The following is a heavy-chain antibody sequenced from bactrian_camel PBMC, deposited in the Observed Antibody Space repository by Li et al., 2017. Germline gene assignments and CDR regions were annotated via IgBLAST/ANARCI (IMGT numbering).Heavy chain of an antibody. CDR2: IHPNGGTT. D-gene: IGHD8*01. Sequence: VQLVESGGGSVETGGSMKLACVGSGYNVRRKNMAWARQFPGGEREVVAAIHPNGGTTYYDPSVKGRFTIPQDNAKNTVYLQMNSLKPEDTAMYYCAARGPNCYTKLSVRDFTYWGQGTQVTVS. CDR3: AARGPNCYTKLSVRDFTY. V-gene: IGHV3S40*01. CDR1: GYNVRRKN. J-gene: IGHJ6*01.